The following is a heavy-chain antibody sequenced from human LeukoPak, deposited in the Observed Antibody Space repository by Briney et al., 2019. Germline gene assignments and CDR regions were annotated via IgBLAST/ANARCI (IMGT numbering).Heavy chain of an antibody. CDR3: ARREVTTSWYFDL. D-gene: IGHD4-17*01. CDR2: ISDSGGS. CDR1: GGSVSSGISY. V-gene: IGHV4-61*01. Sequence: PSETLSLICSVSGGSVSSGISYWSWIRQPPGEGLEWIAYISDSGGSDYNPSLKSRVTISVDTSKNQFSLKLSSVTAADTAVYYCARREVTTSWYFDLWGRGTLVTVSS. J-gene: IGHJ2*01.